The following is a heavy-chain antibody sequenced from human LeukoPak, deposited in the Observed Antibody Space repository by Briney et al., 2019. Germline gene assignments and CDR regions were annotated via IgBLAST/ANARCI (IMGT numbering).Heavy chain of an antibody. J-gene: IGHJ5*02. V-gene: IGHV1-69*02. Sequence: SVKVSCKASGGTFSSYTISWVRQAPGQGLEWMGRIIPIFGIANYAQKFRGRVTITADKSTSTAYMELSSLRSEDTAVYYCARAPCSSTSCYSDLNWFDPWGQGTLVTVSS. CDR1: GGTFSSYT. CDR3: ARAPCSSTSCYSDLNWFDP. CDR2: IIPIFGIA. D-gene: IGHD2-2*01.